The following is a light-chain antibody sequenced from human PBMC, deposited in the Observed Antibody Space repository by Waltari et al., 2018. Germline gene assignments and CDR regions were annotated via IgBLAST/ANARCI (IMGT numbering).Light chain of an antibody. V-gene: IGKV1-39*01. CDR1: QSISTY. J-gene: IGKJ5*01. CDR3: QQSYTPPPT. Sequence: QMTQSPSSPSASVGDRVTIACRASQSISTYLNWYRHKPGKAPELLIFAASSLQSGVPSRFSGSGSGTDFTLTISSLQAEDFATYYCQQSYTPPPTFGQGTRLDIK. CDR2: AAS.